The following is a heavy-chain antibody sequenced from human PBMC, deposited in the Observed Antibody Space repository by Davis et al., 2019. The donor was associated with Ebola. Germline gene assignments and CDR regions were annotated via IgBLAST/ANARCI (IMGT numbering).Heavy chain of an antibody. Sequence: GGSLRLSCAASGFTFSSYAMSWVRQAPGKGLEWVSATSGSGDSTHHAEPVKGRFAISRDNSKDTLYLEMNRLRAEDTAVYYCARGGGSSWFAYWGQGTLVTVSS. V-gene: IGHV3-23*01. CDR3: ARGGGSSWFAY. CDR2: TSGSGDST. D-gene: IGHD6-13*01. CDR1: GFTFSSYA. J-gene: IGHJ5*01.